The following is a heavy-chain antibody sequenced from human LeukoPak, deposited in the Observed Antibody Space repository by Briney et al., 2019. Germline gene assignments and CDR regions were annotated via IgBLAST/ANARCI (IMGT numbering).Heavy chain of an antibody. CDR3: ARARGYDSRGKPHPLDAFDI. Sequence: PGRSLRLSCAASGFTFSSYAMHWVRQAPGKGLEWVAVISYDGSNKYYADSVKGRFAISRDNSKNTLYLQMNSLRAEDTAVYYCARARGYDSRGKPHPLDAFDIWGQGTMVTVSS. CDR1: GFTFSSYA. CDR2: ISYDGSNK. J-gene: IGHJ3*02. D-gene: IGHD3-22*01. V-gene: IGHV3-30*01.